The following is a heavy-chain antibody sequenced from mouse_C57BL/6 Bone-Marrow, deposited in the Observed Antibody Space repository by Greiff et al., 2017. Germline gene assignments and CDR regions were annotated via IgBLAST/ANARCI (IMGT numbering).Heavy chain of an antibody. CDR3: ARWGNWCFDY. V-gene: IGHV1-81*01. CDR1: GYTFTSYG. CDR2: IYPRSGNT. J-gene: IGHJ2*01. D-gene: IGHD4-1*01. Sequence: QVHVKQSGAELARPGASVKLSCKASGYTFTSYGISWVKQRTGQGLEWIGEIYPRSGNTYYNEKFKGKATLTADKSSSTAYMELRSLTSADSAVYFCARWGNWCFDYWGQGTTLTVSS.